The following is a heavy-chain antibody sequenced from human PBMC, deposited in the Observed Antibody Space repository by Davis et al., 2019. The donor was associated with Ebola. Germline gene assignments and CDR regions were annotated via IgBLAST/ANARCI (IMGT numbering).Heavy chain of an antibody. V-gene: IGHV4-61*01. CDR1: GSSVRSDISF. J-gene: IGHJ6*02. CDR3: ARDRRQSYGAAVIDEYYGMDV. Sequence: PSETLSLTCNVSGSSVRSDISFWSWIRQPPGKGLEWVGYIYYTGNTKYNPSLKSRVTMSVDTSKNQLSLKLSSVTAADTAVYYCARDRRQSYGAAVIDEYYGMDVWGQGTTVTVSS. D-gene: IGHD3-16*01. CDR2: IYYTGNT.